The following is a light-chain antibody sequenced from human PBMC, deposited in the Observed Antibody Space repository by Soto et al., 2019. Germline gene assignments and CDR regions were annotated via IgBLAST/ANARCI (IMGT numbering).Light chain of an antibody. J-gene: IGKJ5*01. Sequence: DIQMTQSPSSLSASVGDRVTITCRASQDIRNYLAWFQQIPGEAPKSLIYAASNLQSGVPSTFTGSGSGTYFTLTISRLQPEDFGTYYCQQYNTYPITFGQGTRLEIK. CDR3: QQYNTYPIT. CDR2: AAS. V-gene: IGKV1-16*01. CDR1: QDIRNY.